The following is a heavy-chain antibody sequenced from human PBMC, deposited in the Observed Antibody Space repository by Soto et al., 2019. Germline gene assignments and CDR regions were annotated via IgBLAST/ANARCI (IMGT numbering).Heavy chain of an antibody. D-gene: IGHD3-10*01. CDR3: AKSVGITMVRGVIIIPFDY. Sequence: EVQLLESGGGLVQPGGSLRLSCAASGFTFSSYVMSWVRQAPGKGLEWVSAISGSGGSTYYADSVKGRFTISRDNSKNTLYLQMNSLRAEDTAVYYCAKSVGITMVRGVIIIPFDYWGQGTLVTVSS. CDR2: ISGSGGST. CDR1: GFTFSSYV. V-gene: IGHV3-23*01. J-gene: IGHJ4*02.